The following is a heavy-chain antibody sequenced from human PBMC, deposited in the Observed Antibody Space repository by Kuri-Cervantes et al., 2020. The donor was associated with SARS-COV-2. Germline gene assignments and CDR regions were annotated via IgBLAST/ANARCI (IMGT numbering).Heavy chain of an antibody. D-gene: IGHD4-17*01. CDR3: ASGETTSFY. Sequence: GGSLRLSCATSGFTFSRYGMHWVRQAPGKGLEWVAVISDEGTNKYYTDSVKGRFTISRDNSKNTLYLQMNSLRPEDTAVYYCASGETTSFYWGQGTLVTVSS. CDR2: ISDEGTNK. CDR1: GFTFSRYG. V-gene: IGHV3-30*06. J-gene: IGHJ4*02.